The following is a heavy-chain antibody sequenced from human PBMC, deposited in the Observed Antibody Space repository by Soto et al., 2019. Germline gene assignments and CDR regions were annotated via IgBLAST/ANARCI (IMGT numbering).Heavy chain of an antibody. D-gene: IGHD3-10*01. V-gene: IGHV4-31*03. J-gene: IGHJ4*02. CDR2: IYYSGST. CDR3: ARSAAVLLWFGWGY. CDR1: GGSISSGGYY. Sequence: QVQLQESGPGLVKPSQTLSLTCTVSGGSISSGGYYWSWIRQHPGKGLEWIGYIYYSGSTYYNPSLKSRVTLSVDTSKNQFSLKLSSVTAADTAVYYCARSAAVLLWFGWGYWGQGTLVTVSS.